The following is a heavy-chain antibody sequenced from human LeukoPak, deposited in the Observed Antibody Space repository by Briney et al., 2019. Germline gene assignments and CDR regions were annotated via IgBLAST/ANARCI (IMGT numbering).Heavy chain of an antibody. D-gene: IGHD6-6*01. Sequence: PSETLSLTCAVYGGSFSGYYWSWIRQPPGKGLEWIGEINHSGSTNYNPSLKSRVTISVDTSKNQFSLKLSSVTAADTAVYYCARGKLFLAARRTTRFDPWGQGTLVTVSS. J-gene: IGHJ5*02. CDR2: INHSGST. CDR1: GGSFSGYY. CDR3: ARGKLFLAARRTTRFDP. V-gene: IGHV4-34*01.